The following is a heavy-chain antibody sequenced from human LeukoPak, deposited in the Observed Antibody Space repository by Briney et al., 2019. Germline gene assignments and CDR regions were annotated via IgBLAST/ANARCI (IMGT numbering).Heavy chain of an antibody. Sequence: GGSLRLSCAASGFTFSSYGMHWVRQAPGKGLEWVAFIRYDGSNKYYADSVKGRFTISRDNAKNSLYLQMNSLRAEDTAVYYCARLLRDRLHFDYWGQGTLVTVSS. D-gene: IGHD2-15*01. CDR3: ARLLRDRLHFDY. CDR2: IRYDGSNK. V-gene: IGHV3-30*02. CDR1: GFTFSSYG. J-gene: IGHJ4*02.